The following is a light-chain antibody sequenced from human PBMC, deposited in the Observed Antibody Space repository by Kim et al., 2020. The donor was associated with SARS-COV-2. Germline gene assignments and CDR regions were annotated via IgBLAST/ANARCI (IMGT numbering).Light chain of an antibody. J-gene: IGKJ1*01. Sequence: EIQMFQSPSTLSASIGDTVTISCRASQKFSTNLAWYQQKPGKAPKVLIYRASTLQSRVPQRFSGSGSGTDFTLTISGLQPDDVATYYCQQYNSYLWTFGQGTKVDIK. CDR1: QKFSTN. CDR2: RAS. V-gene: IGKV1-5*03. CDR3: QQYNSYLWT.